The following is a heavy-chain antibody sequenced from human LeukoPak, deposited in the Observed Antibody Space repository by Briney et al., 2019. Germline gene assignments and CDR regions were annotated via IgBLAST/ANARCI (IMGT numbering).Heavy chain of an antibody. V-gene: IGHV3-21*05. Sequence: GGSLRLSCAASGFTFSSYSMNWVRQSPGKGLEWISYITSGAGSTKYADSVKGRFTISRDKAKNSVALQLNSLRAEDTAVYYCTRERRGTYYAFESWGQGTLVTVSS. CDR3: TRERRGTYYAFES. J-gene: IGHJ4*02. CDR1: GFTFSSYS. CDR2: ITSGAGST. D-gene: IGHD3-22*01.